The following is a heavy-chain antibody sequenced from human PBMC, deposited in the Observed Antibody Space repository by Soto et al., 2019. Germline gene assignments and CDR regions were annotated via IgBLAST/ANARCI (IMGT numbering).Heavy chain of an antibody. V-gene: IGHV3-33*01. CDR2: IWYDGRNK. J-gene: IGHJ4*02. Sequence: GGSLRLACAASGFTFSDYGMHWVRQAPGKGLEWVALIWYDGRNKYYADSVKGRFTISRDNSKNTLYLEMNSLRAEDTAVYYCVRDPGYTYGQLFYYWGQGSLVTGSS. D-gene: IGHD5-18*01. CDR3: VRDPGYTYGQLFYY. CDR1: GFTFSDYG.